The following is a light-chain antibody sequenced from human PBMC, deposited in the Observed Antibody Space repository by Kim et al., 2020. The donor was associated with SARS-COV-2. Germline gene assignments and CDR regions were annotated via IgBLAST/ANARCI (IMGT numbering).Light chain of an antibody. Sequence: EIVMTQSPATLSVSPGERATLSCRASQSTSTNLAWYQHKPGQALRLLMSDSSTRATGIPARFSGSGSGTEFTLTISSLQSEDFALYYCQQYNDWPWTFGPGTKVDIK. CDR2: DSS. J-gene: IGKJ1*01. CDR1: QSTSTN. CDR3: QQYNDWPWT. V-gene: IGKV3-15*01.